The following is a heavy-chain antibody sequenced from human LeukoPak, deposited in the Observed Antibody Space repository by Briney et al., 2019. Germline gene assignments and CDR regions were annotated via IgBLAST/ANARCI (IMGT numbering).Heavy chain of an antibody. D-gene: IGHD3-22*01. J-gene: IGHJ5*02. Sequence: SETLSLTCAVYGGSCDDYYCSWLRQPPGKGLEWIGEIHPSGIFYYNSSLLSRVTISIDTSKSQFSLRLTSVAAADTAVYYCARVYGGYYDTSGYYTRKWFDPWGQGTLVTVSS. CDR1: GGSCDDYY. CDR3: ARVYGGYYDTSGYYTRKWFDP. V-gene: IGHV4-34*01. CDR2: IHPSGIF.